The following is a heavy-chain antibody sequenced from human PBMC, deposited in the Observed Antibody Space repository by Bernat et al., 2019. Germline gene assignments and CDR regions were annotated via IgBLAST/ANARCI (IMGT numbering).Heavy chain of an antibody. CDR2: IYSGGST. V-gene: IGHV3-53*02. D-gene: IGHD6-13*01. J-gene: IGHJ4*02. Sequence: EVQLVETGGGLIQPGGSLRLSCAASGFTVSSNYMSWVRQAPGKGLEWVSVIYSGGSTYYADSVKGRFTISRDNSKNTLYLQMNSLRAEDTAVYYCARVSVSSWTLTEYYFDYWGQGTLVTVSS. CDR3: ARVSVSSWTLTEYYFDY. CDR1: GFTVSSNY.